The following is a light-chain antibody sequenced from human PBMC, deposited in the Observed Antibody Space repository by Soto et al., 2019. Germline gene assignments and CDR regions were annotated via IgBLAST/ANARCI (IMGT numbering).Light chain of an antibody. CDR3: QQYSDSPLT. J-gene: IGKJ4*01. V-gene: IGKV3-20*01. Sequence: EIVLTQSPGTLSLSPGERATLSCRASQNVRTNYLAWFQHKPGQAPRLLIYGASSRANGIPDRFSGSGSGTDFTLTINRLEPEDFAVYFCQQYSDSPLTFGGGTKVEIK. CDR1: QNVRTNY. CDR2: GAS.